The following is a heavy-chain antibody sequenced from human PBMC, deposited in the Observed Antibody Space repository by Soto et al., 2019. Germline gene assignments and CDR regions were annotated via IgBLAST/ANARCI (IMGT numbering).Heavy chain of an antibody. CDR3: ARDRYSYYDFWSGSLPYYYYGMDV. V-gene: IGHV3-7*01. Sequence: PGGSRRLSCAASGFTFSSYWMSWVRQAPGKGLEWVANIKQDGSEKYYVDSVKGRFTISRDNAKNSLYLQMNSLRAEDTAVYYCARDRYSYYDFWSGSLPYYYYGMDVWGQGTTVTVSS. CDR2: IKQDGSEK. J-gene: IGHJ6*02. D-gene: IGHD3-3*01. CDR1: GFTFSSYW.